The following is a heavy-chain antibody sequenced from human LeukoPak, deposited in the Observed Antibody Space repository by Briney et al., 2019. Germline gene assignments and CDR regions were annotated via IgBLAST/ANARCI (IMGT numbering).Heavy chain of an antibody. CDR2: IIPIFGTA. D-gene: IGHD3-3*01. CDR3: ARDSYDFWSGYPHTNWFDP. V-gene: IGHV1-69*13. CDR1: GGTFSSYA. J-gene: IGHJ5*02. Sequence: EASVKVSCKASGGTFSSYAISWVRQAPGQGLEWMGGIIPIFGTANYAQKFQGRVTITADESTSTAYMELSSLRSEDTAVYYCARDSYDFWSGYPHTNWFDPWGQGTLVTVSS.